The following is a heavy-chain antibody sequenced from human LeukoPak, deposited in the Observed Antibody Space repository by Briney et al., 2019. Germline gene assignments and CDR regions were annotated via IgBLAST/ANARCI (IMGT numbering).Heavy chain of an antibody. V-gene: IGHV4-39*01. J-gene: IGHJ4*02. Sequence: SETLSLTCTVSGGFNSRGSYWGWIRQPPGKGLEWIGSLFYGGSPYYNPSLKSRVTISVDTSKNQFSLKLTSVTAAGTAVYYCARRLKTVVAKFYFDYWGQGTLVTVSS. CDR1: GGFNSRGSY. CDR3: ARRLKTVVAKFYFDY. CDR2: LFYGGSP. D-gene: IGHD5-12*01.